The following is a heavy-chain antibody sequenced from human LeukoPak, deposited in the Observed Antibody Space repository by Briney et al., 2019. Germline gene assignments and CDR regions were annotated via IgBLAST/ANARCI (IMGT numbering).Heavy chain of an antibody. CDR1: GFAFSDSW. D-gene: IGHD1-1*01. J-gene: IGHJ4*02. V-gene: IGHV3-7*03. CDR2: IQQNGIEK. Sequence: GGSLRLSCAASGFAFSDSWMSWVRQAPGKGLAWVASIQQNGIEKYYVDSVKGRFTISRDNAKNSLDLQMNSLTAEDTAVYYCARDRDGKDYWGQGTLVTVSS. CDR3: ARDRDGKDY.